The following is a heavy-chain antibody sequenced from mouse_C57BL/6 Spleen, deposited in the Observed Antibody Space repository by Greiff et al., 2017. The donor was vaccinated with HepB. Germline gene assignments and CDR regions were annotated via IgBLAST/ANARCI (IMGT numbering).Heavy chain of an antibody. CDR3: ARLGITTVVTPFAY. CDR1: GYTFTSYW. V-gene: IGHV1-69*01. D-gene: IGHD1-1*01. Sequence: QVQLKQPGAELVMPGASVKLSCKASGYTFTSYWMHWVKQRPGQGLEWIGEIDPSDSYTNYNQKFKGKSTLTVDKSSSTAYMQLSSLTSEDSAVYYCARLGITTVVTPFAYWGQGTLVTVSA. CDR2: IDPSDSYT. J-gene: IGHJ3*01.